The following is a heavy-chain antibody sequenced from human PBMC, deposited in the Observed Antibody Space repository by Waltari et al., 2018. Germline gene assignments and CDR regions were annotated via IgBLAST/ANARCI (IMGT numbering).Heavy chain of an antibody. V-gene: IGHV5-51*03. Sequence: EVQLVQSGAEVKKPGESLKISCKGSGYSFTSYWIGWVRQMPGKGLEWMGISYPGDSDTRYSPSFQGQVTISPDKSISTAYLQWSSLKASDTAMYYCARRGTVSYYYDSSGPPDYWGQGTLVIVSS. CDR2: SYPGDSDT. CDR1: GYSFTSYW. D-gene: IGHD3-22*01. CDR3: ARRGTVSYYYDSSGPPDY. J-gene: IGHJ4*02.